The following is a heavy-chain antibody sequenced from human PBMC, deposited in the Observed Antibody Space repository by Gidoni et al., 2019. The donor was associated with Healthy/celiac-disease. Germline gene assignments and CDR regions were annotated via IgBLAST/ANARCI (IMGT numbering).Heavy chain of an antibody. J-gene: IGHJ4*02. Sequence: QVQLPESGPGLVTPSQTLSPTCTFSVGSISSGGYYWSWIRQHPGKGLEWIGYIYYSGSTYYNPSLKSRVTISVDTSKNQCSLKLSSVTAADTAVYYCARVLKVGTSAVTPFDYWGQGTLVTVSS. CDR2: IYYSGST. V-gene: IGHV4-31*03. D-gene: IGHD4-17*01. CDR3: ARVLKVGTSAVTPFDY. CDR1: VGSISSGGYY.